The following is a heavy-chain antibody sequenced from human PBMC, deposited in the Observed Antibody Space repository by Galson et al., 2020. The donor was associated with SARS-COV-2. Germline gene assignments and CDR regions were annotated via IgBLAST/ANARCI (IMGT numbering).Heavy chain of an antibody. Sequence: ASETLSLTCTVSGGSISSGGYYWSWLRQHPGQGPERLRYIYYSGSTYYNPSPKSRVTISVDTSKNQFSLKLSSVTAADTAVYYCARDSPGADGMDVWGQGTTVTVSS. CDR2: IYYSGST. CDR1: GGSISSGGYY. CDR3: ARDSPGADGMDV. V-gene: IGHV4-31*03. J-gene: IGHJ6*02.